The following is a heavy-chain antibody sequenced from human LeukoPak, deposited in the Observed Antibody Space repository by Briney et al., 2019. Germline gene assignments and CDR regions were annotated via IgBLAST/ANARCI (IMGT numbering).Heavy chain of an antibody. CDR1: GDSISSYY. CDR3: ATRIAGYRAFDI. D-gene: IGHD6-13*01. J-gene: IGHJ3*02. V-gene: IGHV4-59*12. Sequence: SETLSLTCSVSGDSISSYYWTWIRQPPGKGREWIGYIYHSGSTNYNPSLKSRVTISIDTSKNQFSLKLSSVTAADTAVYYCATRIAGYRAFDIWGQGTMVTVSS. CDR2: IYHSGST.